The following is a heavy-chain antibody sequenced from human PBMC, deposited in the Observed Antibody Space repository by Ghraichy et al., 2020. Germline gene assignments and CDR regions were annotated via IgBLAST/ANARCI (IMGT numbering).Heavy chain of an antibody. CDR2: IYSGGST. CDR3: AREQGDYYDSSGYYYYFDY. V-gene: IGHV3-66*01. J-gene: IGHJ4*02. Sequence: GGSLRLSCAASGFTVSSNYMSWVRQAPGKGLEWVSVIYSGGSTYYADSVKGRFTISRDNSKNTLYLQMNSLRAEDTAVYYCAREQGDYYDSSGYYYYFDYWGQGTLVTVSS. D-gene: IGHD3-22*01. CDR1: GFTVSSNY.